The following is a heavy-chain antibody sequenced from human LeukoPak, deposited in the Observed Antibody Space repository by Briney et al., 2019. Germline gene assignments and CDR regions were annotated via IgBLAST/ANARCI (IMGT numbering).Heavy chain of an antibody. Sequence: ASVKVSCKASGYTFTSYGISWVRQAPGQGLEWMGWISAYNGNTNYAQKLQGRVTMTTDTSTSAAYMELRSLRSDATAVYYCARDREGYYDSSGPPDYWGQGTLVTVSS. CDR2: ISAYNGNT. D-gene: IGHD3-22*01. CDR1: GYTFTSYG. J-gene: IGHJ4*02. CDR3: ARDREGYYDSSGPPDY. V-gene: IGHV1-18*01.